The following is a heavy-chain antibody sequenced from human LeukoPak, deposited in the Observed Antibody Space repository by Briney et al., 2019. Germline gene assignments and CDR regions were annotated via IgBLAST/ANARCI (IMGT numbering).Heavy chain of an antibody. J-gene: IGHJ4*02. CDR1: GGSISRYY. Sequence: SETLSLTCTVSGGSISRYYWNWIRQPPGKGLEWIGYIYYSGSTNYNPSLNSRVTISVDTSKNQFSLKLSSVTAADTAVYYCAREESGGYFDYWGQGTPVTVSS. D-gene: IGHD2-8*02. CDR2: IYYSGST. CDR3: AREESGGYFDY. V-gene: IGHV4-59*12.